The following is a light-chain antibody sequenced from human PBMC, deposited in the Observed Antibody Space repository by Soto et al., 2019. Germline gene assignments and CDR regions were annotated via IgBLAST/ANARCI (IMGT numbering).Light chain of an antibody. J-gene: IGKJ1*01. V-gene: IGKV1-27*01. CDR1: QGINNF. Sequence: DIQMTQSPSSLSASIGDRVTITCRASQGINNFLAWYQQKPGEAPKLLLYAASILRSGVPSRFSGSGSGTVFTLTISSLQPEDVATYYCQKYNSPPRTFGQGTRV. CDR3: QKYNSPPRT. CDR2: AAS.